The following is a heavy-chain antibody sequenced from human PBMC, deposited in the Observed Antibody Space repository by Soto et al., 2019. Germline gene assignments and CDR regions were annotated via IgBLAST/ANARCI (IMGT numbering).Heavy chain of an antibody. V-gene: IGHV3-7*03. Sequence: PGGSLRLSCAASGFTFSSYWMSWVRQAPGKGLEWVANIKQDGSEKYYVDSVKGRFTISRDNAKNSLYLQMNSLRAEDTAVYYCARDWDYGDYQSYYYYYGIDVWGQGTTVTVYS. CDR2: IKQDGSEK. D-gene: IGHD4-17*01. J-gene: IGHJ6*02. CDR3: ARDWDYGDYQSYYYYYGIDV. CDR1: GFTFSSYW.